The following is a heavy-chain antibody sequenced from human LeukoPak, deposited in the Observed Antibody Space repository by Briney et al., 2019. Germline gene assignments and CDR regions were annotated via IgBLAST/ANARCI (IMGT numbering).Heavy chain of an antibody. J-gene: IGHJ4*02. CDR1: GYTFTSYA. D-gene: IGHD3-10*01. Sequence: ASVKVSCKASGYTFTSYAMHWVRQAPGQRLEWMGWINAGNGNAKYSQEFQGRVTITRDTSAGTAYMELSSLRSEDMAVYYCARALWFGELFNWGQGTLVTVSS. CDR2: INAGNGNA. CDR3: ARALWFGELFN. V-gene: IGHV1-3*03.